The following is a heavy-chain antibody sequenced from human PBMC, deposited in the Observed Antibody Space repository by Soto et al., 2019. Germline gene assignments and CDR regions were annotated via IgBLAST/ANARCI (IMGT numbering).Heavy chain of an antibody. D-gene: IGHD3-3*01. CDR2: ISGSGGST. Sequence: EVQLLESGGGLVQPGGSLRLSCAASGFTFSSYAMSWVRQAPGKGLEWVSAISGSGGSTYYADSVKGRFTISRDNSKNTLYVQMNSLRAEDTAVNYCAKDPHLFRFLEWSYYYYGMDVWGQGTTVTVSS. J-gene: IGHJ6*02. CDR1: GFTFSSYA. V-gene: IGHV3-23*01. CDR3: AKDPHLFRFLEWSYYYYGMDV.